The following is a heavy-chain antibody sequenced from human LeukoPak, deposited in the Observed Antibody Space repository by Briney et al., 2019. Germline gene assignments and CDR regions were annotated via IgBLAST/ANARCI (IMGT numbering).Heavy chain of an antibody. J-gene: IGHJ4*02. D-gene: IGHD3-22*01. CDR2: IYTSGST. CDR3: ARGSDGGYDSSGYFDY. Sequence: PSETLSLTCTVSGGSISSYYWSWIRQPAGKGLEWIGRIYTSGSTNYNPSLKSRVTMSVDTSKNQFSLKLSSVTAADTAVYYCARGSDGGYDSSGYFDYWGQGTLVTVSS. CDR1: GGSISSYY. V-gene: IGHV4-4*07.